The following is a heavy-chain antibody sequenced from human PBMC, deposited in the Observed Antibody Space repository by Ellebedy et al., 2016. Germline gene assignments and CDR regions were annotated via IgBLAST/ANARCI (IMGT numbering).Heavy chain of an antibody. V-gene: IGHV3-23*01. D-gene: IGHD3-10*01. J-gene: IGHJ4*02. CDR2: IRNSGEKT. CDR1: GFTYSSYA. CDR3: AKDRHGSGSSDLDF. Sequence: GGSLRLSXAASGFTYSSYAMNWVRQAPGKGLEWVSSIRNSGEKTYYADSVEGRFIISRDNSKNMLYLYMSSLRAEDTAVYYCAKDRHGSGSSDLDFWGQGTLVTVSS.